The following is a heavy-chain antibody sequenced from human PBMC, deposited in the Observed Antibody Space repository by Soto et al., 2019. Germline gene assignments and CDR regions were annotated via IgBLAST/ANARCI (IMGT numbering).Heavy chain of an antibody. CDR3: ARGALQDAAFDI. V-gene: IGHV3-21*01. Sequence: GGSLRLSCAASGFTFSSYSMNWVRQAPGKGLEWVSSISSSSSYIYYADSVKGRFTISRDNAKNSLYLQMNSLRAEDTAVYYCARGALQDAAFDIWGQGTMVTV. J-gene: IGHJ3*02. CDR2: ISSSSSYI. CDR1: GFTFSSYS. D-gene: IGHD4-4*01.